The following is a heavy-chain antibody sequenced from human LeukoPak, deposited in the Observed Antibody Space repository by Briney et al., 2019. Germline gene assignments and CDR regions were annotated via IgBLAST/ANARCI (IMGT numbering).Heavy chain of an antibody. CDR1: GFTFSTYG. CDR2: IVGDGSKA. CDR3: ARDSITGDNSLDF. Sequence: GGSLRLSCAASGFTFSTYGMQWVRQAPGKGLEWVAVIVGDGSKAHCADSVRGRFTDSRDNSKNTLYLQMNSLRAEDTAVYYCARDSITGDNSLDFWGRGTLVTVSS. J-gene: IGHJ4*02. V-gene: IGHV3-33*05. D-gene: IGHD7-27*01.